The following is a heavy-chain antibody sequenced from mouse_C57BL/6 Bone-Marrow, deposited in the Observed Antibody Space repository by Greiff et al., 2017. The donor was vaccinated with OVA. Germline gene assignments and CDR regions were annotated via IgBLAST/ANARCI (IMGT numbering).Heavy chain of an antibody. D-gene: IGHD2-3*01. V-gene: IGHV1-81*01. CDR2: IYPRSGNT. J-gene: IGHJ3*01. Sequence: VKLQESGAELARPGASVKLSCKASGYTFTSSGISWVKQRTGQGLEWIGEIYPRSGNTYYNEKFKGKATLTADKSSSTAYMELRSLTSEDSAVYFCARLGDGYPAYWGQGTLVTVSA. CDR1: GYTFTSSG. CDR3: ARLGDGYPAY.